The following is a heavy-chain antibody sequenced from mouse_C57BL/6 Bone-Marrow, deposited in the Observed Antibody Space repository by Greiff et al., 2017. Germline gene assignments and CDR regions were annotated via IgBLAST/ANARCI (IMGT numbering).Heavy chain of an antibody. Sequence: EVKLQESGGGLVQPGGSLTLSCVASGFTFSNYWMNWVRQSLEKGHEWGAQIRLKSDNYATDYAEYVKGRFTISRDDSKSRVYLQMNNLRAEDTGIYYCTGGDYLYARYYWGQGTSVTVSS. J-gene: IGHJ4*01. CDR2: IRLKSDNYAT. CDR3: TGGDYLYARYY. CDR1: GFTFSNYW. V-gene: IGHV6-3*01. D-gene: IGHD2-4*01.